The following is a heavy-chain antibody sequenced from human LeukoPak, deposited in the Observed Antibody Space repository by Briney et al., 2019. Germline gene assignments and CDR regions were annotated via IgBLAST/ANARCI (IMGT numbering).Heavy chain of an antibody. J-gene: IGHJ6*04. CDR3: ARGSQEVRGLFMTPYYYYDMHV. CDR1: GGIFNSYA. V-gene: IGHV1-69*13. D-gene: IGHD3-10*01. Sequence: SVKVSCKTSGGIFNSYAISWVRQAPGQGLEWLGGIIPIFETANYAQEFQGRVTISADESTSTAYMELSSLRSEDTAMYYCARGSQEVRGLFMTPYYYYDMHVWGKGTTVTVSS. CDR2: IIPIFETA.